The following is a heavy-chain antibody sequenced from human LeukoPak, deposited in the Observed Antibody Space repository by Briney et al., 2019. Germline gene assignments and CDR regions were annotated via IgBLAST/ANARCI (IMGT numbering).Heavy chain of an antibody. J-gene: IGHJ4*02. CDR1: GGSFTSYY. CDR2: IGHPGPT. CDR3: ARGPYSTDAGY. V-gene: IGHV4-34*01. Sequence: SETLSLTCAVYGGSFTSYYWRWMRDPPGKGLEWIREIGHPGPTNYTPSLKSRVTMSVETSKTQLSLILTSVTAADTAVYYCARGPYSTDAGYWGQRTLVTASS. D-gene: IGHD6-13*01.